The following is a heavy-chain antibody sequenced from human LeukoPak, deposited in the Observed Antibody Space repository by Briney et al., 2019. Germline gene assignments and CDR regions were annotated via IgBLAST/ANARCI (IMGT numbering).Heavy chain of an antibody. Sequence: SETLSLTCTVSDDSITIYYWSWIRQPPGKGLEWIGYIDHTGITNYNPSLNSRGTISRDTSKNHFSLELSSATAADTAVYYCARARYDILTGYPDYYMDVWGKGTTVTISS. CDR3: ARARYDILTGYPDYYMDV. D-gene: IGHD3-9*01. CDR2: IDHTGIT. CDR1: DDSITIYY. V-gene: IGHV4-59*01. J-gene: IGHJ6*03.